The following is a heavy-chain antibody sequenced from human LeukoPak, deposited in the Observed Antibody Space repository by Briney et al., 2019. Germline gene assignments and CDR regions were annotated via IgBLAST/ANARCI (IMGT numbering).Heavy chain of an antibody. D-gene: IGHD7-27*01. J-gene: IGHJ4*02. V-gene: IGHV3-30*02. CDR2: IRYDGSNK. CDR3: AKGWGRVNDY. Sequence: PGGSLRLSRAASGFTFSSYGMHWVRQAPGKGLEWVAFIRYDGSNKYYADSVKGRFTISRDNSKNTLYLQMNSLRAEDTAVYYCAKGWGRVNDYWGQGTLVTVSS. CDR1: GFTFSSYG.